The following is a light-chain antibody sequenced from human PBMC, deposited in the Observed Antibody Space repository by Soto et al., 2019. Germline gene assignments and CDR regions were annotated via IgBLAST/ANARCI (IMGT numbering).Light chain of an antibody. CDR3: QQYYSTPLT. CDR2: WAS. V-gene: IGKV4-1*01. Sequence: DIVMTQSPDSLAVSLGERATINCKSSQSVLYSSNNKNYLSWYQQKPGQPPKLLIYWASTRESGVPDRFSGNGSGTDFNLTISSLQAEDVAVYYCQQYYSTPLTFGGGTKVEIK. CDR1: QSVLYSSNNKNY. J-gene: IGKJ4*01.